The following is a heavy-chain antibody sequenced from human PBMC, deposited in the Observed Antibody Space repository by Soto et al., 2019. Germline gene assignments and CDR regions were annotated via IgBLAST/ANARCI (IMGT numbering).Heavy chain of an antibody. D-gene: IGHD3-22*01. V-gene: IGHV5-51*01. CDR3: ARKDKSGYFNWFDP. CDR2: IYPANSDT. Sequence: GESLKISCKTSGYSFTSYWIGWVRQMPGKGLEWVGLIYPANSDTRYSPSFQGQVTISADRSTSTVFLQWASLKASDTAVYFCARKDKSGYFNWFDPWGQGTLVTVSS. J-gene: IGHJ5*02. CDR1: GYSFTSYW.